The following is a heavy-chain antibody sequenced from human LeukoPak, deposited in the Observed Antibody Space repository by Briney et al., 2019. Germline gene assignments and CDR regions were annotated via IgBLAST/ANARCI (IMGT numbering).Heavy chain of an antibody. Sequence: GGSLRLSCAASGFTISSYAMHWVRQAPGKGLEWVAVISYDGSNKYYADSVKGRFTISRDNSKNTLYLQMNSLRAEDTAVYYCARGDVDTAMAVFDYWGQGTLVTVSS. CDR3: ARGDVDTAMAVFDY. CDR2: ISYDGSNK. D-gene: IGHD5-18*01. J-gene: IGHJ4*02. V-gene: IGHV3-30-3*01. CDR1: GFTISSYA.